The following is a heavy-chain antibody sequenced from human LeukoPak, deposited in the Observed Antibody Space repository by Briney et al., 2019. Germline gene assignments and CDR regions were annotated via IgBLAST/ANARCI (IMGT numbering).Heavy chain of an antibody. Sequence: PSETLSLTCAVYGGSFSGYYWSWIRQPPGKGLEWIGEINHSGSTNYNPSLKSRVTISVDTSKNQFSLKLSSVTAADTAVYYCARLFSYGSGSYYLQSVYYHYYYGMDVWGQGTTVTVSS. V-gene: IGHV4-34*01. CDR2: INHSGST. D-gene: IGHD3-10*01. CDR1: GGSFSGYY. CDR3: ARLFSYGSGSYYLQSVYYHYYYGMDV. J-gene: IGHJ6*02.